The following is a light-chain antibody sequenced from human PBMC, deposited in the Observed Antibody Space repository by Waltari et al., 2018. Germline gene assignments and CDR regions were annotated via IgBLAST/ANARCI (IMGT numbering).Light chain of an antibody. V-gene: IGLV2-14*03. CDR2: DVS. Sequence: QSALTQPASVSGSPGQSITISCTGTSGDIGRHNFVSWYQQHPRKAPRLMIFDVSNRPSGGSDRFSGSKSGNAASLTISGLQAEDEADYYCSTYSPCGTPYVFGTGTEVTVL. J-gene: IGLJ1*01. CDR3: STYSPCGTPYV. CDR1: SGDIGRHNF.